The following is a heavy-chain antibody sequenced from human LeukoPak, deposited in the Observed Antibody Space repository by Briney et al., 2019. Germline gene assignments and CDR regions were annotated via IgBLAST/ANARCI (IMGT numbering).Heavy chain of an antibody. CDR2: INHSGST. CDR1: GGSFSGYY. D-gene: IGHD6-6*01. J-gene: IGHJ6*03. V-gene: IGHV4-34*01. CDR3: VLATSSSSYYYYMDV. Sequence: SGTLSLTCAVYGGSFSGYYWSWIRQPPGKGLEWIGEINHSGSTNYNPSLKSRVTISVDTSKNQFSLKLSSVTAADTAVYYCVLATSSSSYYYYMDVWGKGTTVTVSS.